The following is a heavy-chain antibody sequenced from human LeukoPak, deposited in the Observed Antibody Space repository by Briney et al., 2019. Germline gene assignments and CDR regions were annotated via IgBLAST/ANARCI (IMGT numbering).Heavy chain of an antibody. V-gene: IGHV1-2*06. CDR1: GYTFTGYY. CDR2: INPNSGGT. CDR3: ARTMKCSYGYDYYYGMDV. D-gene: IGHD5-18*01. J-gene: IGHJ6*02. Sequence: ASVKVSCKASGYTFTGYYMHWVRQAPGQGPEWMGRINPNSGGTNYAQKFQGRVTMTRDTSISTAYMELSRLRSDDTAVYYCARTMKCSYGYDYYYGMDVWGQGTTVTVSS.